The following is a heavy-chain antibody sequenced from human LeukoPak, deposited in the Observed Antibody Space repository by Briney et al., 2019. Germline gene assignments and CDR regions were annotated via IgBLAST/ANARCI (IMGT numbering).Heavy chain of an antibody. D-gene: IGHD2-15*01. CDR1: GFTFGDYY. V-gene: IGHV3-11*04. CDR3: ARDPPVAPRSLPDY. CDR2: ISSSSSTI. J-gene: IGHJ4*02. Sequence: GGSLRLSCAASGFTFGDYYMSWIRQAPGKGLEWVSYISSSSSTIYYADSVKGRFTISRDNAKNSLYLQMNSLRDEDTAVYYCARDPPVAPRSLPDYWGQGTLVTVSS.